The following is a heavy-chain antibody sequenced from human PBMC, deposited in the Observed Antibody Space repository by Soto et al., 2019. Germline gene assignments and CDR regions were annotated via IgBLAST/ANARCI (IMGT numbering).Heavy chain of an antibody. CDR2: VKQDGSEK. Sequence: PGGSLRLSCAASGLTFSSYWMTWVRQAPGKGLEWVANVKQDGSEKYYVDSVKGRFTISRDNAKNSLYLQMNSLRAEDTAVYYCAREIGYDSSGYYGRYFDYWGKGTLVTVSS. D-gene: IGHD3-22*01. CDR3: AREIGYDSSGYYGRYFDY. J-gene: IGHJ4*02. V-gene: IGHV3-7*01. CDR1: GLTFSSYW.